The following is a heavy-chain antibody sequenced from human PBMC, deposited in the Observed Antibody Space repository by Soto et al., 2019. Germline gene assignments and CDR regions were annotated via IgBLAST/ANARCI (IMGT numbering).Heavy chain of an antibody. CDR2: IYYSGST. D-gene: IGHD6-19*01. CDR3: ARCSQWLEADAFDI. J-gene: IGHJ3*02. Sequence: QLQLQESGPGLVKPSETLSLTCTVSGGSISSSSYYWGWIRQPPGKGLEWIGSIYYSGSTYYNPSLQRRVHISVDTSKNQVPLTLSSVTAADTAVYYCARCSQWLEADAFDIWGQGTMVTVSS. CDR1: GGSISSSSYY. V-gene: IGHV4-39*01.